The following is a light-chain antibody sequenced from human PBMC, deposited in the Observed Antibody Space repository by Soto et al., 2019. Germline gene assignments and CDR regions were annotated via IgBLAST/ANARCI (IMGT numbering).Light chain of an antibody. CDR3: GTWDSSLTAVL. CDR1: SSNIGKNY. V-gene: IGLV1-51*01. Sequence: QAVVTQPPSVSAAPGQKVTISCSGSSSNIGKNYVSWYQQLPGTAPKLLIFDNDKRTSGIPDRFSGSKSGTSATLDITGLQTGDEADYYCGTWDSSLTAVLFGGGTKLTVL. J-gene: IGLJ2*01. CDR2: DND.